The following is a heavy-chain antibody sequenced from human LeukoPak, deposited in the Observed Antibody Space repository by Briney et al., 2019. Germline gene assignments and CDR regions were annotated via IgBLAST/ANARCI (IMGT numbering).Heavy chain of an antibody. Sequence: SGGSLRLSRAASGFTFSSYGMSWVRQAPGKGLEWVSAISGSGGSTNYADSVKGRFTISRDNSKNTLYLQMNSLRAEDTAVYYCAELGITMIGGVWGKGTTVTISS. CDR3: AELGITMIGGV. V-gene: IGHV3-23*01. J-gene: IGHJ6*04. CDR2: ISGSGGST. D-gene: IGHD3-10*02. CDR1: GFTFSSYG.